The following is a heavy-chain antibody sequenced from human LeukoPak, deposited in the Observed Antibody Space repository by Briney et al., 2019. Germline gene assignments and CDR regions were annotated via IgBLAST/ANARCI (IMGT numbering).Heavy chain of an antibody. CDR2: ISYDGSNK. CDR1: GFTFSSYA. V-gene: IGHV3-30*04. CDR3: ARGPVAGTLAFDI. Sequence: GGSLRLSCAASGFTFSSYAMHWVRQAPGKGLEWVAVISYDGSNKYYADSVKGRFTISRDNSKNTLYLQMNSLRAEDTAVYYCARGPVAGTLAFDIWGQGTMVTVSS. D-gene: IGHD6-19*01. J-gene: IGHJ3*02.